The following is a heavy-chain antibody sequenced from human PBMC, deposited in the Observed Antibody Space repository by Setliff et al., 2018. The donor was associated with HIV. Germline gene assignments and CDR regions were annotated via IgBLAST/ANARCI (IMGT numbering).Heavy chain of an antibody. Sequence: PGGSLRLSCAASGFTSRTYVMSWVRQAPGKGLEWVSGISGSGGSTYHADSVKGRFTISRDNSKNTLYLQMNSLRVDDTALYYCARARSRQLVSTAPPYHFDYWGRGTLVTVSS. CDR1: GFTSRTYV. CDR3: ARARSRQLVSTAPPYHFDY. CDR2: ISGSGGST. D-gene: IGHD6-13*01. V-gene: IGHV3-23*01. J-gene: IGHJ4*01.